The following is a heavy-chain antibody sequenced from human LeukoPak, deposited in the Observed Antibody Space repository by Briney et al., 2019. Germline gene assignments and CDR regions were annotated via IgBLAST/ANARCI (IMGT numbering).Heavy chain of an antibody. D-gene: IGHD4-23*01. J-gene: IGHJ6*03. CDR2: IYYSGST. CDR1: GGSISSGDYY. CDR3: ARARWTNLLSYYYYYYMDV. Sequence: SETLSLTCTVSGGSISSGDYYWSWIRQPPGKGLEWIVYIYYSGSTYYNPSLKSRVTISVDTSKNQFSLKLSSVTAADTAVYYCARARWTNLLSYYYYYYMDVWGKGTTVTVSS. V-gene: IGHV4-30-4*08.